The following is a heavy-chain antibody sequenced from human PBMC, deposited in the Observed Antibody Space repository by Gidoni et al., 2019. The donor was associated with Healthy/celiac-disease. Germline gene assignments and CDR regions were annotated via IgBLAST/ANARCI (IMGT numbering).Heavy chain of an antibody. J-gene: IGHJ5*02. Sequence: QVQLVQSVAAVKKPGASVQVSCMVSGYTLTELSMHWVRQAPGKGLEWMGGFDPEDGETIYAQKFQGRVTMTEDTSTDTAYMELSSLRSEDTAVYYCATVSSPPYGDNWFDPWGQGTLVTVSS. CDR1: GYTLTELS. D-gene: IGHD3-10*01. V-gene: IGHV1-24*01. CDR3: ATVSSPPYGDNWFDP. CDR2: FDPEDGET.